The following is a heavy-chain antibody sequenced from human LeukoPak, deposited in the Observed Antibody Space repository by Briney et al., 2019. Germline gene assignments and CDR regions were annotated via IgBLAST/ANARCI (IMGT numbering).Heavy chain of an antibody. D-gene: IGHD2-2*02. Sequence: GGSLRLSCAASGFTFSSYAMHWVRQAPGKGLEWGAVISYDGSNKYYADSVKGRFTISRDNSKNTLYLQMNSQRAEDTAVYYCARDRKDIVVVPAAIQGYYFDYWGQGTLVTVSS. CDR3: ARDRKDIVVVPAAIQGYYFDY. CDR2: ISYDGSNK. CDR1: GFTFSSYA. J-gene: IGHJ4*02. V-gene: IGHV3-30-3*01.